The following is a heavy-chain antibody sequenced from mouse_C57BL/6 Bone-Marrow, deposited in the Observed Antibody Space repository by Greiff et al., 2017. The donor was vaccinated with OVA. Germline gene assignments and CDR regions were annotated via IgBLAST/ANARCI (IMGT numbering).Heavy chain of an antibody. CDR3: TRSTYGNYNYFDY. V-gene: IGHV1-15*01. Sequence: QVQLKESGAELVRPGASVTLSCKASGYTFTDYEMHWVKQTPVHGLEWIGAIDPETGGTAYNQKFKGKAILTADKSSSTAYMELRSLTSEDSAVYYCTRSTYGNYNYFDYWGQGTTLTVSS. CDR1: GYTFTDYE. CDR2: IDPETGGT. D-gene: IGHD2-1*01. J-gene: IGHJ2*01.